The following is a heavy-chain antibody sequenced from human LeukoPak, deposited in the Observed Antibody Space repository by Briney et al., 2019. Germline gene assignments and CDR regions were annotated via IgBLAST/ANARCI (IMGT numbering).Heavy chain of an antibody. CDR1: GGTFSSYA. Sequence: SVKVSCKASGGTFSSYAISWVRQAPGQGLEWMGRIIPIFGTTNYAQKFQGRVTITTDESTSTVYMELSSPRSEDAAVYYCARGGHNYGYSYFDYWGQGTLVTVSS. D-gene: IGHD5-18*01. J-gene: IGHJ4*02. CDR2: IIPIFGTT. CDR3: ARGGHNYGYSYFDY. V-gene: IGHV1-69*05.